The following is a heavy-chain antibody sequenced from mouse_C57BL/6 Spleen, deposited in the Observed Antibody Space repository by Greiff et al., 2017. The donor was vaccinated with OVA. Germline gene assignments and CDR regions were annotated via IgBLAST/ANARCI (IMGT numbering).Heavy chain of an antibody. J-gene: IGHJ2*01. CDR1: GYTFTSYW. D-gene: IGHD1-1*01. Sequence: QVQLQQPGAELVKPGASVKLSCKASGYTFTSYWMHWVKQRPGQGLEWIGMIHPNSGSNNYNEKFKSKATLTVDKSYSTAYMQLSSLTSEDSAVYYCASGRVTTTVSFDYWGQGTTLTVSS. CDR3: ASGRVTTTVSFDY. V-gene: IGHV1-64*01. CDR2: IHPNSGSN.